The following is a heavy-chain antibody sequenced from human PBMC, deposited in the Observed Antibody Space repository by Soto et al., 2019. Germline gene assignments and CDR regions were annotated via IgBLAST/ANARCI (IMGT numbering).Heavy chain of an antibody. Sequence: PSETQSLTCTVSGGSISGYYWSWTRQPPGKGLEWIGYTNHSGPTNYNPSLKSRATVSVDTSKNQFSLKVSSVTAADTAVYYCVRLEVATAKYYFDYWGQGALVTVSS. CDR3: VRLEVATAKYYFDY. CDR2: TNHSGPT. V-gene: IGHV4-59*08. D-gene: IGHD5-12*01. CDR1: GGSISGYY. J-gene: IGHJ4*02.